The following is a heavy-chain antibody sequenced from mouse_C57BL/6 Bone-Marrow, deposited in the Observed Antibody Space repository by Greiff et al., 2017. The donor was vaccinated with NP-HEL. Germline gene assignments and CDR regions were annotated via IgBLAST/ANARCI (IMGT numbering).Heavy chain of an antibody. CDR1: GYTFTSYW. CDR3: ARKPHNYDGSSLFDY. V-gene: IGHV1-64*01. D-gene: IGHD1-1*01. CDR2: IHPNSGST. Sequence: QVQLQQPGAELVKPGASVKLSCKASGYTFTSYWMHWVKQRPGQGLEWIGMIHPNSGSTNYNEKFKSKATLTVDKSSSTAYMQLSSLTSEDSAVYYCARKPHNYDGSSLFDYWGQGTSLTVSS. J-gene: IGHJ2*02.